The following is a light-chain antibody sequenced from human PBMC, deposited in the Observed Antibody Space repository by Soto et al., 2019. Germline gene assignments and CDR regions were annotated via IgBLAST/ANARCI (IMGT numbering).Light chain of an antibody. CDR3: CSFAGNDTFEV. CDR2: DIN. CDR1: SSDIGGYDY. V-gene: IGLV2-11*01. J-gene: IGLJ1*01. Sequence: QSALTQPRSVSGSPGQSVTISCTGSSSDIGGYDYVSWYQQHPGKAPRLLIYDINHRPSRVPDRFSGSKAGNTASLTISGLRTEDEGDYYCCSFAGNDTFEVFGSGTKVTVL.